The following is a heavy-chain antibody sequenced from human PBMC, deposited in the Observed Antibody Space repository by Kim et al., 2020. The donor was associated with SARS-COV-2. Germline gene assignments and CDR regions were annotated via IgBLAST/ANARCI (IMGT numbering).Heavy chain of an antibody. V-gene: IGHV4-34*01. CDR1: GGSFSGYY. CDR3: ARVLATVGSRIFAY. D-gene: IGHD6-13*01. J-gene: IGHJ4*02. Sequence: SETLSLTCAVYGGSFSGYYWSRIRQPPGKGLEWIGEIKHSESTNYSPSLKSRVTISGDTSKSQFYLELRSVTAADTAVYYCARVLATVGSRIFAYWGQGNLVTVSS. CDR2: IKHSEST.